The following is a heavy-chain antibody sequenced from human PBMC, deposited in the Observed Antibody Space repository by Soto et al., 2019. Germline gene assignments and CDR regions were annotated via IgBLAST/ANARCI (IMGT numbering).Heavy chain of an antibody. Sequence: SVKVSCKASGFTFTSSAVQWVRQARGQRLEWIGWIVVGSGNTNYAQKFQERVTITRDMSTSTAYMELSSRRSEDTAVYYCAAVTTGYLYYYYGMDVWGQGTTATVSS. D-gene: IGHD3-9*01. CDR2: IVVGSGNT. V-gene: IGHV1-58*01. CDR1: GFTFTSSA. CDR3: AAVTTGYLYYYYGMDV. J-gene: IGHJ6*02.